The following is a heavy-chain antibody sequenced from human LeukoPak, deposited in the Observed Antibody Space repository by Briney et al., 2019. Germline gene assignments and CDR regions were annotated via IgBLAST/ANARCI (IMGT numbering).Heavy chain of an antibody. V-gene: IGHV1-18*01. J-gene: IGHJ3*02. CDR1: GYTFTNYG. CDR2: ISGYNGNT. CDR3: ARGRILHYYDSSGSKRRNAFDI. Sequence: GASVKVSCKASGYTFTNYGIHWVRQAPGQGLEWMGWISGYNGNTRYAQKVQDRVTVTTDTSTTTAYMELRSLRSDDTAVYYCARGRILHYYDSSGSKRRNAFDIWGQGTMVTVSS. D-gene: IGHD3-22*01.